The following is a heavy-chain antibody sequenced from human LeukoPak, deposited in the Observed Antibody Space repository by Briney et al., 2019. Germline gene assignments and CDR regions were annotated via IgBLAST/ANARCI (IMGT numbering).Heavy chain of an antibody. CDR1: GYTFTSYG. CDR3: ARDSPRFMVVVPAAYYYYYYGMDV. J-gene: IGHJ6*02. D-gene: IGHD2-2*01. CDR2: ISAYNGNT. Sequence: ASLKVSCKASGYTFTSYGISWVRQAPGQGLEWMGWISAYNGNTNYAQKLQGRVTMTTDTSTSTAYMELRSLRSDDTAVYYCARDSPRFMVVVPAAYYYYYYGMDVWGQGTTVTVSS. V-gene: IGHV1-18*01.